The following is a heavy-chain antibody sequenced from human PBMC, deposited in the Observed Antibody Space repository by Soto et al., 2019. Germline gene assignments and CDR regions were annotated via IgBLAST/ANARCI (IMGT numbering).Heavy chain of an antibody. V-gene: IGHV1-18*01. CDR1: GYTFTSYG. CDR3: ARVGRMKWERLRGWFDP. D-gene: IGHD1-26*01. CDR2: ISAYNGNT. Sequence: QVQLVQSGAEVKKPGASVKVSCKASGYTFTSYGISWVRQAPGQGLEWMGWISAYNGNTNYAQKLQDRVTMTTDTSPSTDDMELRSLRSDDTAVYYCARVGRMKWERLRGWFDPWGQGTLVTVSS. J-gene: IGHJ5*02.